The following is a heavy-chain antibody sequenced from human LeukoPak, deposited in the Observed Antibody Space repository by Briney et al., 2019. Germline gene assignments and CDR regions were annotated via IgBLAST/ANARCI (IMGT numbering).Heavy chain of an antibody. Sequence: GGSLRLSCAASGFTVSSNYMSWVRQAPGKGLEWVSGISWNSVIIGYADSVKGRFTVSRDNATSSLYLQMNSLRAEDTALYYCAKDVAGTGAFDVWGQGTMVIVSS. CDR3: AKDVAGTGAFDV. D-gene: IGHD1-7*01. CDR2: ISWNSVII. V-gene: IGHV3-9*01. J-gene: IGHJ3*01. CDR1: GFTVSSNY.